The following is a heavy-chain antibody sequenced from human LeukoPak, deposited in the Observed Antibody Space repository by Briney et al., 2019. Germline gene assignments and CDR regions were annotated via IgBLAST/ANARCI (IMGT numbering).Heavy chain of an antibody. CDR2: IKPGGSEK. CDR3: ARGSSYYYY. Sequence: GRSLRLSCAASGFTFSSYGMHWVRQAPGKGLEWVANIKPGGSEKYYVDSVKGRFTISRDNAKDSLYLQMNSLRAEDTAVYYCARGSSYYYYWGQGTLVTVSS. J-gene: IGHJ4*02. V-gene: IGHV3-7*05. CDR1: GFTFSSYG. D-gene: IGHD3-22*01.